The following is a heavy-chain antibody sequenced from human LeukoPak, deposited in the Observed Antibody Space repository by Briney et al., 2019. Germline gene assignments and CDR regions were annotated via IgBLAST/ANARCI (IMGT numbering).Heavy chain of an antibody. CDR2: IYYSGNT. J-gene: IGHJ5*02. CDR3: ARPRSLAAPSSWFDP. CDR1: GGSISTSSYY. V-gene: IGHV4-39*01. Sequence: SETLSLTCTVSGGSISTSSYYWAWIRQPPGKGLEWIGSIYYSGNTYYNSSLESRVTISVDASDKHFSLELTSVTAADTAVYYCARPRSLAAPSSWFDPWGQGTLVIVSS. D-gene: IGHD2-15*01.